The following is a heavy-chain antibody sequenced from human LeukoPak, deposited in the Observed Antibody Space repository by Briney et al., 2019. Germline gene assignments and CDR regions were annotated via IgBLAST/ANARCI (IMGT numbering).Heavy chain of an antibody. D-gene: IGHD2-2*01. V-gene: IGHV3-23*01. Sequence: PGASLRLSCAASGFTFSSSAMSWVRQAPGKGLEWVSAISGSGDSTYYYADSVKGRFTISRDNSKNTLYLQMNSLRAEDTAVYYCARVALGDCSSTSCYPPATPYYYYYGMDVWGKGTTVTVSS. CDR1: GFTFSSSA. CDR2: ISGSGDST. CDR3: ARVALGDCSSTSCYPPATPYYYYYGMDV. J-gene: IGHJ6*04.